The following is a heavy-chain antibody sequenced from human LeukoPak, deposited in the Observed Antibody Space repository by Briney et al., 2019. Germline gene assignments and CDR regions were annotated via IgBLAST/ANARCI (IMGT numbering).Heavy chain of an antibody. CDR3: ATPSGGWNFDY. CDR1: GGSISSYY. J-gene: IGHJ4*02. D-gene: IGHD6-19*01. CDR2: IYTRGST. V-gene: IGHV4-4*07. Sequence: SETLSLTCTVSGGSISSYYWSWIRQPAGKGLERIGRIYTRGSTNYNPFLNSRVTMSVDTSKNQYSLKLSSVTAADTAVYYCATPSGGWNFDYWGQGTLVTVSS.